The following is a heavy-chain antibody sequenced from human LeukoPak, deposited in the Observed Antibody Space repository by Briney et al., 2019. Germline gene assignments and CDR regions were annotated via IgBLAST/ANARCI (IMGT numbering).Heavy chain of an antibody. J-gene: IGHJ4*02. D-gene: IGHD4-23*01. V-gene: IGHV4-30-2*01. CDR2: IYHSGST. CDR3: ARTGGPFDY. Sequence: SETLSLTCTVSGGSISSDYWSWIRQPPGKGLEWIGYIYHSGSTYYNPSLKSRVTISVDRSKNQFSLKLSSVTAADTAVYYCARTGGPFDYWGQGTLVTVSS. CDR1: GGSISSDY.